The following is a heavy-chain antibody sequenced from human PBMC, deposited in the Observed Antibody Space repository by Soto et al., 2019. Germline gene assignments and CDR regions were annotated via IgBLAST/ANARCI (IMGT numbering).Heavy chain of an antibody. CDR3: ARPIVVVVAAPEYYFDY. CDR2: MNPNSGNT. D-gene: IGHD2-15*01. CDR1: GYTFTRYD. J-gene: IGHJ4*02. Sequence: QVQLVQSGAEVKKPGASVKVSCKASGYTFTRYDINWVRQATGQGLEWMGWMNPNSGNTGYAQKFQGRVTMTRNTSISTAYMELSSLRSEDTAVYYCARPIVVVVAAPEYYFDYWGQGTLVTVSS. V-gene: IGHV1-8*01.